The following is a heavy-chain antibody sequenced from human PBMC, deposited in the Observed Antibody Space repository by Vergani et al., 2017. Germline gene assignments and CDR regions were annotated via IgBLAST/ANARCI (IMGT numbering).Heavy chain of an antibody. CDR2: ISPYNHKT. CDR3: ARRRHSGSYFWAPNWSDP. V-gene: IGHV1-18*04. J-gene: IGHJ5*02. D-gene: IGHD3-10*01. Sequence: QAQLGQSDSEVKKPGDSVTLSCKTSGYTFVNHPTTWVRQAPGQGLEWMGWISPYNHKTLYSQKVEGRVTMTSDTSSSTVFLELRRLTSDDTAIYYCARRRHSGSYFWAPNWSDPWGQGTLVTVSS. CDR1: GYTFVNHP.